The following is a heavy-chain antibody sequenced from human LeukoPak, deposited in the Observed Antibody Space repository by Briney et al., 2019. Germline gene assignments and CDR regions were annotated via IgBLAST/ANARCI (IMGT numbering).Heavy chain of an antibody. D-gene: IGHD6-13*01. CDR1: GGSFSGYY. CDR2: INHSGST. CDR3: ARASHVGSSWYYCYMDV. J-gene: IGHJ6*03. V-gene: IGHV4-34*01. Sequence: SETLSLTCAVYGGSFSGYYWSWIRQPPGKGLEWIGEINHSGSTNYNPSLKSRVTISVDTSKNQFSLKLSSVTAADTAVYYCARASHVGSSWYYCYMDVWGKGTTVTVSS.